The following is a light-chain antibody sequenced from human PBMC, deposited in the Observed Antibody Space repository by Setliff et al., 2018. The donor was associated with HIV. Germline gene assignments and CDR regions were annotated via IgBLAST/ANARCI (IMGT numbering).Light chain of an antibody. Sequence: QSALTQSPSASGSPGQSVTISCTGTRSDVGGYNYVSWHQQHPGKAPKVIIYEVSKRPSGVPDRFSGSKSGNTASLTVSGLQAEDEADYYWSSYAGSSYVFGSGTKV. CDR3: SSYAGSSYV. CDR2: EVS. CDR1: RSDVGGYNY. V-gene: IGLV2-8*01. J-gene: IGLJ1*01.